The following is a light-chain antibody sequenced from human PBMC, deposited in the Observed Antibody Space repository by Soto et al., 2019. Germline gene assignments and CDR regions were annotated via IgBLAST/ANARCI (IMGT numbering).Light chain of an antibody. J-gene: IGKJ1*01. CDR2: GAS. CDR1: QSVSSN. Sequence: EIVMTQSPATLSVSPGERATLSCRASQSVSSNLAWYQQKPGQAPRLLIYGASTRATGIPARFSGSGSGTGFTLPISSLQSEDFAVYYCQQYNNWPRTFGQGTKVEIK. CDR3: QQYNNWPRT. V-gene: IGKV3-15*01.